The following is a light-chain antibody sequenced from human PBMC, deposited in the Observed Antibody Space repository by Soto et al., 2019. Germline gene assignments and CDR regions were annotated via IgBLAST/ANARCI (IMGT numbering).Light chain of an antibody. Sequence: VWTQAPGTLSLAPGERATLNYMASQSVRISYLGWYQQKPGQAPRLLIFGTSNRAAGIPDRFSGSGSGTDFYMTISRMEAEDFEVYYCQQYDDSQRTFGQGTKVDIK. CDR1: QSVRISY. CDR3: QQYDDSQRT. J-gene: IGKJ1*01. V-gene: IGKV3-20*01. CDR2: GTS.